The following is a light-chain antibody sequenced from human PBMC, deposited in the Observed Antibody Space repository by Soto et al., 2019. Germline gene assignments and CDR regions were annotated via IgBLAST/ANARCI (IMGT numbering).Light chain of an antibody. Sequence: QSVLTQPASVSGSPGQSITISYTGTSSDVGSYNYVSWYQQHPGKAPKLMIYDVSNRPSGVSNRFSGSKSGNTASLTISGLQAEDEADYYCSSYTSSSSYVFGTGTKLTVL. CDR2: DVS. CDR3: SSYTSSSSYV. J-gene: IGLJ1*01. CDR1: SSDVGSYNY. V-gene: IGLV2-14*01.